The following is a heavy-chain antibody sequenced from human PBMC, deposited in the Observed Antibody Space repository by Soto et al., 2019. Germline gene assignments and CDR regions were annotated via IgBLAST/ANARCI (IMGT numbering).Heavy chain of an antibody. CDR2: IWYDGSYQ. V-gene: IGHV3-33*01. J-gene: IGHJ5*02. D-gene: IGHD3-16*01. CDR1: VFTFSDFG. CDR3: ARDRLITYGAKIAPDH. Sequence: PWWSLRLSCKASVFTFSDFGMHWFRQAPGKGLEWVSAIWYDGSYQYYADPVRGRFTTSRDNSNNTLFLQMNSLRVEDTAVYYCARDRLITYGAKIAPDHWGQGALVTVSS.